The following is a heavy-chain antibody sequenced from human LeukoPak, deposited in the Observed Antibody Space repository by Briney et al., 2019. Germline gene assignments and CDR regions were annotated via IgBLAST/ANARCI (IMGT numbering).Heavy chain of an antibody. CDR3: ARGDDYGGNHDAFDI. Sequence: SETLSLTCTVSGGSISSGGYYWSWIRQHPGKGLEWIGYIYYSGSTYYNPSLKSRVTISVDTSKNQFSLKLSSVTAADTAVYYCARGDDYGGNHDAFDIWGKGTTVTVSS. CDR1: GGSISSGGYY. D-gene: IGHD4-23*01. CDR2: IYYSGST. J-gene: IGHJ3*02. V-gene: IGHV4-31*03.